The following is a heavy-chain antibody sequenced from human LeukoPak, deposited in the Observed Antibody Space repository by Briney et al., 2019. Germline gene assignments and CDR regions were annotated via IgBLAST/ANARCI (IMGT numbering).Heavy chain of an antibody. CDR3: ARGNYDSSGYRPLDY. V-gene: IGHV4-34*01. CDR2: INHSGST. J-gene: IGHJ4*02. CDR1: GGSFSGFY. Sequence: SETLSLTCAVYGGSFSGFYWSWIRQPPGKGLEWIGGINHSGSTNYNPSLKSRVTISVDTSKNQFSLKLSSVTAADTAVYYCARGNYDSSGYRPLDYWGQGTLVTVSS. D-gene: IGHD3-22*01.